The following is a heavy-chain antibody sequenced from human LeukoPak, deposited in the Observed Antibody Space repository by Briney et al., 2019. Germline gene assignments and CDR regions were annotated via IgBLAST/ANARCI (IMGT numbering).Heavy chain of an antibody. CDR3: ARHSTMRVVIPSYWHFDL. V-gene: IGHV4-59*08. J-gene: IGHJ2*01. Sequence: SDTLSLTCTVSGGSISSYYWSWIRQPPGKGLEWIGYSHHSGSTNYNPSLKSRVTISVDTSKNQFSLKLRSVAAADTAVYYCARHSTMRVVIPSYWHFDLWGRGTLVTVP. D-gene: IGHD3-22*01. CDR1: GGSISSYY. CDR2: SHHSGST.